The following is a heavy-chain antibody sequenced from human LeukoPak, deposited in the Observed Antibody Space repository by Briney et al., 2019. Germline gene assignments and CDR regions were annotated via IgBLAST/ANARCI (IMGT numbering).Heavy chain of an antibody. CDR3: ARRYYYGSGTHDAFDI. CDR2: IYPGDSDT. J-gene: IGHJ3*02. Sequence: GESLKISCKGPGYSFTSYWIGWVRQMPGKGLEWMGIIYPGDSDTRYSPSFQGQVTISADKSISTAYLQWSSLKASDTAMYYCARRYYYGSGTHDAFDIWGQGTMVTVSS. D-gene: IGHD3-10*01. CDR1: GYSFTSYW. V-gene: IGHV5-51*01.